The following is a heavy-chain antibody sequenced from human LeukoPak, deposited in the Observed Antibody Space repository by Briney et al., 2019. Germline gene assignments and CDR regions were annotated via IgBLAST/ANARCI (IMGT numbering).Heavy chain of an antibody. Sequence: PSETLSLTCTISGASISSHYWSWIRQPPGKELEWIGYIDNGGSPKYSPSLRSRVTISVVTSKNQFSLELNSVTAADTAVYYCARDLGRVANDYYFDSWGQGTLVTVSS. CDR1: GASISSHY. CDR2: IDNGGSP. J-gene: IGHJ5*01. V-gene: IGHV4-59*11. D-gene: IGHD3-10*01. CDR3: ARDLGRVANDYYFDS.